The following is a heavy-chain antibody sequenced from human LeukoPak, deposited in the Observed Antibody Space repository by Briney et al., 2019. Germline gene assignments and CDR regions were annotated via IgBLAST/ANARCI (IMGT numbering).Heavy chain of an antibody. CDR1: GGSFSGYY. V-gene: IGHV4-34*01. D-gene: IGHD2-15*01. CDR2: IYHSGST. CDR3: ARSTGKDTRAFDI. Sequence: SETLSLTCAVYGGSFSGYYWSWIRQPPGKGLEWIGEIYHSGSTNYNPSLKSRVTISVDKSKNQFSLKLSSVTAADTAVYYCARSTGKDTRAFDIWGQGTMVTVSS. J-gene: IGHJ3*02.